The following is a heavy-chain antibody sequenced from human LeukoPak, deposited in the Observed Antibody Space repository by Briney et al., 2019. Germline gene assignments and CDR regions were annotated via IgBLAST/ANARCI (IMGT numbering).Heavy chain of an antibody. V-gene: IGHV3-43*01. CDR2: ITWDSGTT. D-gene: IGHD6-19*01. CDR3: AKGYSSGWYPFDY. CDR1: GFTFDDYT. J-gene: IGHJ4*02. Sequence: GGSLRLSCAASGFTFDDYTMHWVRQAPGKSLEWVSLITWDSGTTYYKDSVKGRFTISRDNNKNSLYLQMNSLRTEDTALYYCAKGYSSGWYPFDYWGRETLVTVSS.